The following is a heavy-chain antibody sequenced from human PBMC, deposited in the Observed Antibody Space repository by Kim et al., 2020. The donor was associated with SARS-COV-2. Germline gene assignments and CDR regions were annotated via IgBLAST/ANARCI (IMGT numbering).Heavy chain of an antibody. CDR1: RFTFSSYS. V-gene: IGHV3-21*01. CDR3: ARVPGGGSSWLDY. D-gene: IGHD6-13*01. Sequence: GGSLRLSCAASRFTFSSYSMNWVRQAPGKGLEWVSSISSSSSYIYYADSVKGRFTISRDNAKNSLYLQMNSLRAEDTAVYYCARVPGGGSSWLDYWGQGTLVTVSS. J-gene: IGHJ4*02. CDR2: ISSSSSYI.